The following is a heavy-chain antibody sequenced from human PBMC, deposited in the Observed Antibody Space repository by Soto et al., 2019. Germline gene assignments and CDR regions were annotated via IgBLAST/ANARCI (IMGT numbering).Heavy chain of an antibody. CDR1: GFTFSSYW. D-gene: IGHD3-16*01. CDR2: INPDGTTT. CDR3: ARVPTGRYGVWNY. J-gene: IGHJ4*02. V-gene: IGHV3-74*01. Sequence: EVQLVESGGGLVQPGGSLRLSCAASGFTFSSYWMHWVRQAPGKGLVWVSRINPDGTTTTYADSVKGRFTISRDNAKNTLYLQMISLRGDDTAVYYCARVPTGRYGVWNYWGQGTLVTVSS.